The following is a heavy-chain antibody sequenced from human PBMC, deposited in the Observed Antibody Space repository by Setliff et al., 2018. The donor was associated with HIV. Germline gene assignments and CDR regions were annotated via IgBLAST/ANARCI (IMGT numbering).Heavy chain of an antibody. CDR2: IYYSGST. Sequence: SETLSLTCTVSGGSISSNYWSWMRQPPGKGLEWIGHIYYSGSTNCNPSLKSRVTISVDTSRNQFSLNLSSVTAVDTAVYYCARFPLLHKNAFDIWGQGTMVTVSS. J-gene: IGHJ3*02. CDR1: GGSISSNY. V-gene: IGHV4-59*01. CDR3: ARFPLLHKNAFDI. D-gene: IGHD2-15*01.